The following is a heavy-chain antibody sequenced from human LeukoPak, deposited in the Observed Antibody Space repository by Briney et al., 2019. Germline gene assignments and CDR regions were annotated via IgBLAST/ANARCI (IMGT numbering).Heavy chain of an antibody. CDR2: IYYSGST. CDR1: GGPISSSSYY. V-gene: IGHV4-39*01. D-gene: IGHD3-9*01. Sequence: SETLSLTCTVSGGPISSSSYYWGWIRQPPGKGLEWIGSIYYSGSTYYNPSLKSRVTISVDTSKNQFSLKLSSVTAADTAVYYCARQLYYDILTGSGNLFDYWGQGTLVTVSS. CDR3: ARQLYYDILTGSGNLFDY. J-gene: IGHJ4*02.